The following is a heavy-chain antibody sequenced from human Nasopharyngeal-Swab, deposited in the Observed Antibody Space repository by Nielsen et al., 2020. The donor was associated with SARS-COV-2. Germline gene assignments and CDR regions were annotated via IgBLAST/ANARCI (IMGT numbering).Heavy chain of an antibody. CDR2: ISYDGSNK. CDR3: ARDEIPAWVTAIPPPPDY. V-gene: IGHV3-30*03. CDR1: GFTFSSYC. D-gene: IGHD2-21*02. J-gene: IGHJ4*02. Sequence: GESLKISCAASGFTFSSYCMHWVRQAPGKGLEWVAVISYDGSNKYYADSVKGRFPISRDNSKNTLYLQMNSLRGEDTAVFYCARDEIPAWVTAIPPPPDYWGQGTLVTVSS.